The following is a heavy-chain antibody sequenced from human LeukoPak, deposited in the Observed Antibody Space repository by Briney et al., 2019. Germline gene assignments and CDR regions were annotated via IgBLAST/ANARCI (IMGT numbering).Heavy chain of an antibody. V-gene: IGHV3-33*06. Sequence: GGSLRLSCAASGFTFSSYGMHWVRQAPGKGLEWVAVIWYDGSNKYYADSVKGRFTISRDNSKNTLYLQMSSLRAEDTAVYYCAKDVDTAMVNWGQGTLVTVSS. J-gene: IGHJ4*02. CDR2: IWYDGSNK. CDR1: GFTFSSYG. CDR3: AKDVDTAMVN. D-gene: IGHD5-18*01.